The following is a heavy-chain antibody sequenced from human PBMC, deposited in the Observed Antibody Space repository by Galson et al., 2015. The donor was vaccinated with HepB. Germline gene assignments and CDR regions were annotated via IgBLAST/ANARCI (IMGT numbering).Heavy chain of an antibody. V-gene: IGHV3-21*01. CDR2: ISSSSSYI. J-gene: IGHJ6*02. Sequence: SLRLSCAASGFTFSSYSMNWVRQAPGKGLEWVSSISSSSSYIYYADSVKGRFTISRDNAKNSLYLQMNSLRAEDTAVYYCARDTVVVPAAMLHYYYGMDVWGQGTTVTVSS. D-gene: IGHD2-2*01. CDR1: GFTFSSYS. CDR3: ARDTVVVPAAMLHYYYGMDV.